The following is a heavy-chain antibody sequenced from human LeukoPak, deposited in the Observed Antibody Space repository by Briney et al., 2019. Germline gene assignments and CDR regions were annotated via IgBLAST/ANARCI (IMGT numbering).Heavy chain of an antibody. CDR1: GFTFSNYA. J-gene: IGHJ4*02. CDR2: ITSNGGST. V-gene: IGHV3-64*01. Sequence: GGSLRLSCAASGFTFSNYATHWVRQAPGKGLEYVSAITSNGGSTYYASSVKGRFTISRDSSKNTMYLQMGSLRAEDMAVYYCARGRGGYYDYWGQGALVTVSS. D-gene: IGHD3-22*01. CDR3: ARGRGGYYDY.